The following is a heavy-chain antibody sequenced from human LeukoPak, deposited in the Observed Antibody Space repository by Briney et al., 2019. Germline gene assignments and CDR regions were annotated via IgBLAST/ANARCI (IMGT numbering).Heavy chain of an antibody. Sequence: GESLKISCKGSGYRFNAYWIAGVRQMPGKGLEWMGIIYPDDSDTRYSPSFQGQVPISADKSVRTAYLQWSSLKASDTAMYYCARPNITSYYDSRGYDAFDVWGQGTMVTVS. J-gene: IGHJ3*01. CDR1: GYRFNAYW. D-gene: IGHD3-22*01. CDR3: ARPNITSYYDSRGYDAFDV. V-gene: IGHV5-51*01. CDR2: IYPDDSDT.